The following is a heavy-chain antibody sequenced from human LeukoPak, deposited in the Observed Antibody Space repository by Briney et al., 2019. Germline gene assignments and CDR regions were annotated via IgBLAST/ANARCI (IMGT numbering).Heavy chain of an antibody. Sequence: SETLSLTCTVSGGSISSYYWSWTRQPPGKGLEWIGYIYYSGSTNYNPSLKSRVTISVDTSKNQFSLKLSSVTAADTAVYYCARGYSSRKYYFDYWGQGTLVTVSS. D-gene: IGHD6-13*01. J-gene: IGHJ4*02. CDR1: GGSISSYY. V-gene: IGHV4-59*01. CDR2: IYYSGST. CDR3: ARGYSSRKYYFDY.